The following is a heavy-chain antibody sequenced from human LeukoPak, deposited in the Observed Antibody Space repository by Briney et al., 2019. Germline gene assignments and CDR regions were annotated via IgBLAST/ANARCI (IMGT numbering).Heavy chain of an antibody. CDR2: IYSGGST. J-gene: IGHJ1*01. CDR3: ASNYGDSEYFQL. V-gene: IGHV3-53*01. CDR1: GFTVSSNY. D-gene: IGHD4-17*01. Sequence: PGGSLRLSCAASGFTVSSNYMSWVRQAPGKGLEWVSVIYSGGSTYYADSVKGRFTISRDNSKNTLYIQMNSLRAEDTAVYYCASNYGDSEYFQLWGQGTLVTVSS.